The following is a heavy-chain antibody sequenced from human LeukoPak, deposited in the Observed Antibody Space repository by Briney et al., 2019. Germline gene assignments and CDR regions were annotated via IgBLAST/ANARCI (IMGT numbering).Heavy chain of an antibody. CDR3: ASGRYVLDY. J-gene: IGHJ4*02. CDR1: GFPFTLSA. D-gene: IGHD2-2*01. V-gene: IGHV1-58*01. Sequence: ASVKVSCKTSGFPFTLSAVQWVRQARGQRLEWIGWIVVGSGDTKYAQTFQERVTITWDMSTSTSYLDLSTLRSEDTAVYYCASGRYVLDYWGQGALVTVSS. CDR2: IVVGSGDT.